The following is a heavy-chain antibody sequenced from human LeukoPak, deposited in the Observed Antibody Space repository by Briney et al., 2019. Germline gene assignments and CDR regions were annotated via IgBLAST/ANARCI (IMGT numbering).Heavy chain of an antibody. CDR1: GGSISSYY. Sequence: PSETLSLTCLVSGGSISSYYWSWIRQPPGKGREWVGYIYYSGSTNYNPSLQSRVTISVDTSKNQFSLKLSSVTAADTAVYYWARHDGTAMVTSRPFDYWGQGTLVTVSS. J-gene: IGHJ4*02. V-gene: IGHV4-59*08. D-gene: IGHD5-18*01. CDR3: ARHDGTAMVTSRPFDY. CDR2: IYYSGST.